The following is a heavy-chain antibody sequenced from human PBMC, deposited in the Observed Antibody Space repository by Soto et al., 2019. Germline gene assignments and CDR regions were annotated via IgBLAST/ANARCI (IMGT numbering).Heavy chain of an antibody. CDR2: IIPIFGTT. V-gene: IGHV1-69*13. D-gene: IGHD2-15*01. CDR1: GGTFSSYA. CDR3: ARVVTVVKSFHYWYFDL. Sequence: SVKVSCKASGGTFSSYAISWVRQAPGQGLEWMGGIIPIFGTTNYAQKFQGRVTITADESTSTAYMELSSLRSEDTAVYYCARVVTVVKSFHYWYFDLWGRGTLVTVLL. J-gene: IGHJ2*01.